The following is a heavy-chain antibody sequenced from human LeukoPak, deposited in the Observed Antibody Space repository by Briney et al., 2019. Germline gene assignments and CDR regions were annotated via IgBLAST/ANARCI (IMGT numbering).Heavy chain of an antibody. J-gene: IGHJ4*02. V-gene: IGHV1-69*13. CDR1: GGTFSSYA. CDR2: IIPIFGTA. D-gene: IGHD3-10*01. Sequence: SVKVSCKASGGTFSSYAISWVRQAPGQGLEWMGGIIPIFGTANYAQKFQGRVTITADESTSTAYMELSSLRSEDAAVYYCASEYGSGSYSPSFDYWGQGTLVTVSS. CDR3: ASEYGSGSYSPSFDY.